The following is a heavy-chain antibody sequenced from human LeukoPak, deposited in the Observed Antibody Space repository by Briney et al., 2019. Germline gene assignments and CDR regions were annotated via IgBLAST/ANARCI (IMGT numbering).Heavy chain of an antibody. CDR1: GFTFSTYW. D-gene: IGHD2-21*01. CDR2: INRDGSEK. Sequence: GGSLRLSCAASGFTFSTYWMSWVRQAPGKGLEWVANINRDGSEKYYVDSVKGRFTISTDNAKKSLYLQMNSLRAEDTAVYYCARGVGGADYWGQGTLVTVSS. CDR3: ARGVGGADY. V-gene: IGHV3-7*01. J-gene: IGHJ4*02.